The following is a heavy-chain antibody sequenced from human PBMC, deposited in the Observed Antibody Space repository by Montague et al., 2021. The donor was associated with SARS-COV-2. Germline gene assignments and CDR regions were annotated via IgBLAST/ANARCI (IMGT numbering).Heavy chain of an antibody. Sequence: SETLSLTCTVSGGSITGTSYYWAWLPPPQGKGLIGLVNTNHSGTTFSTLSIKSRITISVYPYKNEVTLKSITVTAAATADCSCARQGGPAGNHWFDPWGQGTLVTVSS. CDR1: GGSITGTSYY. D-gene: IGHD2-2*01. CDR3: ARQGGPAGNHWFDP. V-gene: IGHV4-39*01. J-gene: IGHJ5*02. CDR2: TNHSGTT.